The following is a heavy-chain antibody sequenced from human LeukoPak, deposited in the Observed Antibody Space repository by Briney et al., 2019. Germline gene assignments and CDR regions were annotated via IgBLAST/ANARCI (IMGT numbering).Heavy chain of an antibody. J-gene: IGHJ6*03. CDR3: ARYPSYCSGGSCGYYYYYMDV. Sequence: TSETLSLTCAVYGGSFSGYYWSWIRQPPGKGLEWIGEINHSGSTNYNPSLKSRVTISVDTSKNQFSLKLSSVTAADTAVYYCARYPSYCSGGSCGYYYYYMDVWGKGTTVTVSS. CDR1: GGSFSGYY. CDR2: INHSGST. V-gene: IGHV4-34*01. D-gene: IGHD2-15*01.